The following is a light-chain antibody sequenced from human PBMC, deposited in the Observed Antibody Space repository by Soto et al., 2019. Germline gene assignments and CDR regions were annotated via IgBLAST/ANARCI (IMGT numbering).Light chain of an antibody. CDR2: AAS. Sequence: DIQMTQSPSSLSASVGDRVTITCRASQSIATYLNWYQHKLGKAPKLLIYAASSLQTGVPSRFSGSGSGTDFTLTISSLQPEDFATYFCQQIYTIPITFGQGTRLEIK. CDR3: QQIYTIPIT. CDR1: QSIATY. V-gene: IGKV1-39*01. J-gene: IGKJ5*01.